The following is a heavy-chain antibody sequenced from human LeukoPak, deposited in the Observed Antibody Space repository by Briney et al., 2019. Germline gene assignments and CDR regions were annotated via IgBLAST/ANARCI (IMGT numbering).Heavy chain of an antibody. CDR2: ISTYGGT. D-gene: IGHD4-17*01. Sequence: PSETVSPTRSVSGGSISRYYWSWIRQPAGKGLEWIGRISTYGGTIYSPSPKSRVTLSIDTSMNKFSLKLSSVTAADTAVYYCARAVAYGDYRIDYWGQGTLVTVSS. CDR3: ARAVAYGDYRIDY. CDR1: GGSISRYY. J-gene: IGHJ4*02. V-gene: IGHV4-4*07.